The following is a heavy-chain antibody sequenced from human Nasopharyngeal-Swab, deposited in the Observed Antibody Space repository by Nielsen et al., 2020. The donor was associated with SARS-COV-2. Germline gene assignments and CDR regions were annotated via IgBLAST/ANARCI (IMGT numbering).Heavy chain of an antibody. Sequence: SETLSLTYTVSGGSISSGSYYWSWIRQPAGKGLEWIGRIYTSGSTNYNPSLKSRVTISVDTSKNQFSLKLSFVTAADTAVYYCARGRWDRYYYGMDVWGQGTTVTVSS. CDR2: IYTSGST. V-gene: IGHV4-61*02. CDR1: GGSISSGSYY. D-gene: IGHD1-26*01. CDR3: ARGRWDRYYYGMDV. J-gene: IGHJ6*02.